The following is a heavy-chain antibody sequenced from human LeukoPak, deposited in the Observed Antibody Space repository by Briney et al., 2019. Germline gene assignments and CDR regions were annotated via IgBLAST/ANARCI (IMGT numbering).Heavy chain of an antibody. CDR2: ISSCSSYI. V-gene: IGHV3-21*01. CDR1: GFTFSSYS. D-gene: IGHD3-10*01. Sequence: GGSLRLSCAASGFTFSSYSMNWVRQAPGKGLEWVSSISSCSSYIYYADSVKGRFTISRDNAKNSLYLQMNSLRAEDTAVYYCAREYYYGSGSSFDYWGQGTLVTVSS. CDR3: AREYYYGSGSSFDY. J-gene: IGHJ4*02.